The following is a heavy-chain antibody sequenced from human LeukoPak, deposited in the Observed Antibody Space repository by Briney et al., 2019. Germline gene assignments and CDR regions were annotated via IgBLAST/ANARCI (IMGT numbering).Heavy chain of an antibody. CDR1: GHTSTTYA. J-gene: IGHJ4*02. Sequence: GASVKVSCKASGHTSTTYAIHWVRQAPGQGLEWMGWINAGNGNIKYSQKFQGRVTITGDTSASTAYMELSSLRSGDTAVYYCARVDSSSWNYYFDYWGQGTLVTVSS. CDR2: INAGNGNI. CDR3: ARVDSSSWNYYFDY. D-gene: IGHD6-13*01. V-gene: IGHV1-3*01.